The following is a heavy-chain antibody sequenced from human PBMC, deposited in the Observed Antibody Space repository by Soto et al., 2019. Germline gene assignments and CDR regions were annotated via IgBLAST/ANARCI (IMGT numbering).Heavy chain of an antibody. D-gene: IGHD3-10*01. CDR3: ARAGTTMVRGVISGWFEP. Sequence: SETLSLTCTVSGGSFSPNYWAWIRQPPGKGLEWIGYIYYSGSTNYNPSLKSRVTISVDTSKNQFSLKLSSVTAADTAVYYCARAGTTMVRGVISGWFEPWGQGTLVTVSS. CDR2: IYYSGST. V-gene: IGHV4-59*01. CDR1: GGSFSPNY. J-gene: IGHJ5*02.